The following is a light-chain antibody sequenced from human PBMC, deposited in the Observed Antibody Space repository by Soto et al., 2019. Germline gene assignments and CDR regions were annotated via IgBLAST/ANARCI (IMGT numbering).Light chain of an antibody. Sequence: ETVMTQSPGTLSVSPGERATLSCRASQRIGSDLAWYQQKPGQAPRLLIYHTSTRATGVPARFIGSASGTEFTLTITSLQSEDSAVYYCQHYNNWPLTFGGGTKVEI. CDR1: QRIGSD. CDR3: QHYNNWPLT. J-gene: IGKJ4*01. CDR2: HTS. V-gene: IGKV3-15*01.